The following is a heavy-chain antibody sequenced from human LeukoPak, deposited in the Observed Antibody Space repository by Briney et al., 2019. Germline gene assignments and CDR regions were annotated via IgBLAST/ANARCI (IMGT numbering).Heavy chain of an antibody. Sequence: GGSLRLSCAASGFTFSSYAMHWVRQAPGKGLEWVAVISYDGSNKYYADSVKGRFTISRDNSKNTLYLQMNSLRAEDTAVYYCARAIEVPRRDGYNLGYYYGMDVWGQGTTVTVSS. CDR3: ARAIEVPRRDGYNLGYYYGMDV. D-gene: IGHD5-24*01. J-gene: IGHJ6*02. CDR1: GFTFSSYA. CDR2: ISYDGSNK. V-gene: IGHV3-30*04.